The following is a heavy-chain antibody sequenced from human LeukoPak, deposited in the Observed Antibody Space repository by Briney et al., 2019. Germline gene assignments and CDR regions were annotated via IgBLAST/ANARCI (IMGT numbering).Heavy chain of an antibody. Sequence: ASVKVSCKASGYSFTNYYMHWVRQAPGQGLEWMGIINPSGGDTSYAQKFHGRVTMTRDTSTRTVYMELSSLRFEDTAVDYCARVGRIAAAGTWGYYYYYYMDVWGKGTTVTVSS. D-gene: IGHD6-13*01. J-gene: IGHJ6*03. V-gene: IGHV1-46*01. CDR1: GYSFTNYY. CDR3: ARVGRIAAAGTWGYYYYYYMDV. CDR2: INPSGGDT.